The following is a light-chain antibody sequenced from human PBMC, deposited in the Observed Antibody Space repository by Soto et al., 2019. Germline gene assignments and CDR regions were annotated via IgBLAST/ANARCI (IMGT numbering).Light chain of an antibody. J-gene: IGKJ4*01. CDR3: NQYSSSFT. CDR1: ESVTNNY. CDR2: DVY. V-gene: IGKV3-20*01. Sequence: IVLTQSPGTLSLSPGERATLSCGASESVTNNYLAWYQQKPGQAPRVLIYDVYTRATGIPDRFSGSGSGTEFTLTISRLEPEDFAVYYWNQYSSSFTFGGGTKVDIK.